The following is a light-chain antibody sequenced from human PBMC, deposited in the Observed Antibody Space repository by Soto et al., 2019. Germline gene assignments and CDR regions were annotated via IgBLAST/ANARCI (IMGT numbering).Light chain of an antibody. CDR1: SSDVGGYKY. CDR3: SSYTSTSTLLYL. CDR2: EVS. V-gene: IGLV2-14*01. J-gene: IGLJ1*01. Sequence: QSVLTQPASMSGSPGQSITISCTGTSSDVGGYKYVSWYQQHPGKAPKLMIYEVSNRPSGVSNRFSGSKSGNTASLTISGLQAEDEADYYCSSYTSTSTLLYLFGTGTKVTVL.